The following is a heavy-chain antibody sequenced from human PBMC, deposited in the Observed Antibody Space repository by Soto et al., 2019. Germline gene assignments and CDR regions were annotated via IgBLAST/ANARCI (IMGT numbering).Heavy chain of an antibody. V-gene: IGHV4-31*03. CDR3: ARFGYSTNIGIDY. CDR2: IYYSGST. D-gene: IGHD3-22*01. Sequence: SETLSLTCTVSGGSISSGGYYWSWIRQHPGKGLEWIGYIYYSGSTYYNPSLKSRVTISVDTPKNQFSRKLSSVTAADTAVYYCARFGYSTNIGIDYWGQGTLVTVSS. CDR1: GGSISSGGYY. J-gene: IGHJ4*02.